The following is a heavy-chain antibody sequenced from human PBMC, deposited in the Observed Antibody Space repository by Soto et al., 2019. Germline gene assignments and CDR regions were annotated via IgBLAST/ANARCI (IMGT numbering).Heavy chain of an antibody. CDR3: ARRLGDGYKGGYFDY. V-gene: IGHV4-39*01. CDR2: IYYSGST. Sequence: SETLSLTCTVSGGSISSSSYYWGWIRQPPGKGLEWIGVIYYSGSTYYNPTHKSRVTISVDTSKNQFSLKLSSVTAADTAVYYCARRLGDGYKGGYFDYWGQGTLVTVSS. CDR1: GGSISSSSYY. J-gene: IGHJ4*02. D-gene: IGHD5-12*01.